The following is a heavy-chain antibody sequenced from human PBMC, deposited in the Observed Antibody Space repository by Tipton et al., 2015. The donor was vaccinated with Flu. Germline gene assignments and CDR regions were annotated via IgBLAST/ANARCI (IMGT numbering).Heavy chain of an antibody. CDR3: ARGGRTTVTPDY. J-gene: IGHJ4*02. Sequence: TLSLTCAVYGGPFSGYYWSWIRQPPWKGLEWIGEINHSGSTNYNPSLKSRVTISVDTSKNQFSLKLSSVTAADTAVYYCARGGRTTVTPDYWGQGTLVTVSS. D-gene: IGHD4-11*01. CDR2: INHSGST. CDR1: GGPFSGYY. V-gene: IGHV4-34*01.